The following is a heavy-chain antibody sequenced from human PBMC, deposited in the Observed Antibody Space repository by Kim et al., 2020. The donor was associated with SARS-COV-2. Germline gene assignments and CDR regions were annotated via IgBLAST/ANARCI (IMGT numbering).Heavy chain of an antibody. CDR1: GFTFSSYW. Sequence: GGSLRLSCAASGFTFSSYWMSWVRQAPGKGLEWVANIKQDGSEKYYVDSVKGRFTISRDNAKNSLYLQMNSLRAEDTAVYYCARDHWGQVLDAFDIWGQGTMVTVSS. J-gene: IGHJ3*02. V-gene: IGHV3-7*01. CDR3: ARDHWGQVLDAFDI. D-gene: IGHD7-27*01. CDR2: IKQDGSEK.